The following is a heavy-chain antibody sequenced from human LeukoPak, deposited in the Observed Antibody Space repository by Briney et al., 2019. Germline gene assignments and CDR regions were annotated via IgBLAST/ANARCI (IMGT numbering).Heavy chain of an antibody. CDR3: ARNLWFGESSDAFDM. D-gene: IGHD3-10*01. CDR2: INPKSGGT. CDR1: GYSFTGHY. V-gene: IGHV1-2*02. J-gene: IGHJ3*02. Sequence: ASVKVSCKASGYSFTGHYMHWVRQAPGQGLEWMGWINPKSGGTNYAQKFQGRVTMTRDTSISTAYMDMSRLRSDDTAVSYCARNLWFGESSDAFDMWGQGTMVTVSS.